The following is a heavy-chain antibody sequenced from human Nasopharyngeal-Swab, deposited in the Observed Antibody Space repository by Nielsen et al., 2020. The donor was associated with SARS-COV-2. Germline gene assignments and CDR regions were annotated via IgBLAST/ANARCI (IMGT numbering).Heavy chain of an antibody. V-gene: IGHV3-7*01. D-gene: IGHD2/OR15-2a*01. J-gene: IGHJ4*02. CDR2: IKQDGSEK. CDR3: ARGRGSSTSMIGY. Sequence: WIRQPPGKGLEWVANIKQDGSEKYYVDSVKGRFTISRDNAKNSLYLQMNSLRAEDTAVYYCARGRGSSTSMIGYWGQGTPVTVSS.